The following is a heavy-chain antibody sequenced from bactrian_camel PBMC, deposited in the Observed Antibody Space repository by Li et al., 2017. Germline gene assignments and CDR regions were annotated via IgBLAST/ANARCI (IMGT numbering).Heavy chain of an antibody. J-gene: IGHJ4*01. Sequence: HVQLVESGGGLVHPGGSLRLSCTASGFTFSDFWMIWVRQAPGKGLEWVSSIHSETGGTWYSDSVTGRFTSSVDNTENTIYLQMNNLKPEDTAVYVCVSVTYRYWGQGTQVTVS. CDR1: GFTFSDFW. V-gene: IGHV3S6*01. CDR3: VSVTYRY. CDR2: IHSETGGT.